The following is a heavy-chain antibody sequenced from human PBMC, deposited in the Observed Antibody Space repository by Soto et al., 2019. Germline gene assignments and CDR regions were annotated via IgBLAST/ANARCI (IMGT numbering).Heavy chain of an antibody. CDR1: GGSISSSSYY. D-gene: IGHD2-21*01. J-gene: IGHJ6*02. CDR3: VWSGGYYYYYRMDV. CDR2: IYYSGST. V-gene: IGHV4-39*01. Sequence: SETLSLTCTVSGGSISSSSYYWGWIRQPPGKGLEWIGSIYYSGSTYYNPSLKSRVTISVDTSKNQFSLKLSSVTAADTAVYYCVWSGGYYYYYRMDVWGQATTATVSS.